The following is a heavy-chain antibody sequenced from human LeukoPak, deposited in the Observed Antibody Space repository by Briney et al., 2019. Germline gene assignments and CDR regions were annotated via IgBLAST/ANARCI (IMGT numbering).Heavy chain of an antibody. CDR1: GFSLNEYG. CDR2: VSYDGGHK. CDR3: ARDRINMMVLGHDSGLDF. J-gene: IGHJ4*02. D-gene: IGHD3-22*01. V-gene: IGHV3-30*03. Sequence: GGSLRLSCVGSGFSLNEYGIHWVRLAPGKGLEWVAVVSYDGGHKYYADSVKGRFTISRDTSSDTVSLQMNSLRVEDTAVYYCARDRINMMVLGHDSGLDFWGQGTLVTVSS.